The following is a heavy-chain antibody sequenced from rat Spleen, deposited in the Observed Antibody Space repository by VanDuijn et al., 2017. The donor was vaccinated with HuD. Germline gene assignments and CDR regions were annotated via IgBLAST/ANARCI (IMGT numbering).Heavy chain of an antibody. V-gene: IGHV2-6*01. CDR1: GFSLTSYH. CDR3: ATQRGY. J-gene: IGHJ2*01. CDR2: KSSGGNT. Sequence: QVQLKESGPGLVQPSQTLSLTCTVSGFSLTSYHVSWVRQPPGKGLEWIAAKSSGGNTYYNSALKSRLSISRDTSKSQVFLKMNSLQTEDTAMYFCATQRGYWGQGVMVTVSS.